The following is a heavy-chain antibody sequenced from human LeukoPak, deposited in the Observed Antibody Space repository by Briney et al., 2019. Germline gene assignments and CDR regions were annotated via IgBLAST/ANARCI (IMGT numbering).Heavy chain of an antibody. Sequence: ASVKVSCKASGYTFTGYYMHWVRQAPGQGREWMGRINPNSGGTKYAQKFQGRVTMTRDTSISTAYMELSRLRSDATAVYYCARNYVTATLVDFDYWGQGTLVTVSS. V-gene: IGHV1-2*06. D-gene: IGHD2-21*02. CDR2: INPNSGGT. CDR1: GYTFTGYY. CDR3: ARNYVTATLVDFDY. J-gene: IGHJ4*02.